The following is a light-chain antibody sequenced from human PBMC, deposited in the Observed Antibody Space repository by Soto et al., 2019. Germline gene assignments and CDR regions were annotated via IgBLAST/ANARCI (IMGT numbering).Light chain of an antibody. CDR1: QSISSW. CDR2: KAS. Sequence: DIQMTQSPSTLSASVGDRLTITCRASQSISSWLAWYQQKPGKAPKLLIYKASSLESGVPSMFSGSGSGTEFTLTISSLQHEDVATYYCQQYGTFGQGTKVDI. J-gene: IGKJ1*01. V-gene: IGKV1-5*03. CDR3: QQYGT.